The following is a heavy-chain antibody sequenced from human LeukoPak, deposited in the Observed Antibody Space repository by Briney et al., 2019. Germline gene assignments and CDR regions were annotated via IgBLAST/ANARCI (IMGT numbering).Heavy chain of an antibody. D-gene: IGHD6-13*01. CDR3: AKVPPSITAAGNWLGP. V-gene: IGHV1-2*06. CDR1: GYTFTGYF. CDR2: LNPNTGGT. J-gene: IGHJ5*02. Sequence: GSSVTVSCPASGYTFTGYFILWVRQAPGQGLEWMGRLNPNTGGTDYAQKFQGRVTMTRDTSITTDYMELSRLTSDDTAIYYCAKVPPSITAAGNWLGPWGQGALVTVSS.